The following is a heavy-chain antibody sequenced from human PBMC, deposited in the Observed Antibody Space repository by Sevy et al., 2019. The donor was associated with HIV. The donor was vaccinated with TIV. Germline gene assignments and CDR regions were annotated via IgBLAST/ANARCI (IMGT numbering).Heavy chain of an antibody. V-gene: IGHV3-21*01. Sequence: GGSLRLSCVGSGFTFKDDFMTWVRQAPGKGLEGVSSISSSSTFTYYADSVKGRFTISRDNAQNSMFLQMNSVRPEDTAVYYCARDRDDYASRRRHPYYYYHGMDVWGQGTTVTVSS. CDR2: ISSSSTFT. CDR3: ARDRDDYASRRRHPYYYYHGMDV. CDR1: GFTFKDDF. J-gene: IGHJ6*02. D-gene: IGHD3-10*01.